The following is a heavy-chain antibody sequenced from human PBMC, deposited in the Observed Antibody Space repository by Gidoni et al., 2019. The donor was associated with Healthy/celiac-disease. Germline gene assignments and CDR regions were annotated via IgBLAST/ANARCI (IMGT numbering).Heavy chain of an antibody. V-gene: IGHV4-59*01. D-gene: IGHD5-18*01. CDR1: GGSISSYY. Sequence: QVQLQESGPGLVKPSETLSLTCTVSGGSISSYYWSWIRQPPGKGLEWIGYIYYSGSTNYNPSLKSRVTISVDTSKNQFSLKLSSVTAADTAVYYCAREGRSGYSYAIVGDDAFDIWGQGTKVTVSS. J-gene: IGHJ3*02. CDR3: AREGRSGYSYAIVGDDAFDI. CDR2: IYYSGST.